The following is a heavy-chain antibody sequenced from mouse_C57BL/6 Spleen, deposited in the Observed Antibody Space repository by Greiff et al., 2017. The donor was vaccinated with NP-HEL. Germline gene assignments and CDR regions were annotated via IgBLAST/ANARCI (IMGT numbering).Heavy chain of an antibody. CDR3: AREGGYYYGSEYFDV. Sequence: EVQLVESEGGLVQPGSSMKLSCTASGFTFSDYYMAWVRQVPEKGLEWVANINYDGSSTYYLDSLQSRFIISRDNAKNILYLQMSSLKSEDTATYYCAREGGYYYGSEYFDVWGTGTTVTVSS. J-gene: IGHJ1*03. V-gene: IGHV5-16*01. CDR2: INYDGSST. D-gene: IGHD1-1*01. CDR1: GFTFSDYY.